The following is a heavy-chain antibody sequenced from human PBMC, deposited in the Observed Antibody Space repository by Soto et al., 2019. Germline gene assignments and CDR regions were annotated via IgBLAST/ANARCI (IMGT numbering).Heavy chain of an antibody. CDR1: GYTFTGYY. CDR3: ARPLRVRGVRSGNWFDP. D-gene: IGHD3-10*01. CDR2: INPNSGGT. Sequence: ASVKVSCKASGYTFTGYYMHWVRQAPGQGLEWMGWINPNSGGTNYAQKFQGRVTMTRDTSISTAYMEPSRLRSDDTAVYYCARPLRVRGVRSGNWFDPWGQGTLVTVSS. V-gene: IGHV1-2*02. J-gene: IGHJ5*02.